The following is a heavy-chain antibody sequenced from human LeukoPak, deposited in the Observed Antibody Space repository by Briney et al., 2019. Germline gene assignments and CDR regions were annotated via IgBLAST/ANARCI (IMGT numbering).Heavy chain of an antibody. CDR1: GGSISSSSYY. CDR3: ARAGIQLWALDS. Sequence: PSETLSLTCTVSGGSISSSSYYWGWIRQPPGKGLEWIGSIYYSGSTNYNPSLKSRVTISVDTSKNQFSLKLSSVTAADTAVYYCARAGIQLWALDSWGQGTLVTVSS. V-gene: IGHV4-39*07. J-gene: IGHJ5*01. CDR2: IYYSGST. D-gene: IGHD5-18*01.